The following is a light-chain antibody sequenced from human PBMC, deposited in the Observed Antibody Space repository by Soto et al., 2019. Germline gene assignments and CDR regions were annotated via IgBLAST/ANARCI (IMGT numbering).Light chain of an antibody. CDR1: SSDVGGYNY. V-gene: IGLV2-14*01. CDR2: EVS. Sequence: QSALTQPASVSGFPGQSITISCTGTSSDVGGYNYVSWYQRHPGKAPKLMIYEVSNRPSGVSNRFSGSKSGNTASLTISGLQAEDEADYYCRSYTSSSTYVFGLGTKLTVL. J-gene: IGLJ1*01. CDR3: RSYTSSSTYV.